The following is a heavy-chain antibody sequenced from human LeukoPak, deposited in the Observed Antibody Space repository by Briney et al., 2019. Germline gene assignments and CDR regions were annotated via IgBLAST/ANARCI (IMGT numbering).Heavy chain of an antibody. CDR3: AKDLVYSSSWYRHHDAFDI. Sequence: GGSLRLACAASGFTFSSYGMHWVRQAPGKGLGWVAFIRYDGSNKYYADSVKGRFTISRDNSKNTLYLQMNSLRAEDTAVYYCAKDLVYSSSWYRHHDAFDIWGQGTMVTVSS. D-gene: IGHD6-13*01. V-gene: IGHV3-30*02. J-gene: IGHJ3*02. CDR2: IRYDGSNK. CDR1: GFTFSSYG.